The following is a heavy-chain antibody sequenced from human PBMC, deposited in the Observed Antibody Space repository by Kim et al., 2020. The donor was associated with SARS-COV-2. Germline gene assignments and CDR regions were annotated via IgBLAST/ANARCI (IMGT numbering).Heavy chain of an antibody. V-gene: IGHV4-34*01. J-gene: IGHJ4*02. Sequence: SETLSLTCAVYGGSFSGYYWSWIRQPPGKGLEWIGEINHSGSTNYNPSLKSRVTISVDTSKNQFSLKLSSVTAADTAVYYCARGILVHLGELLNDYWGQGTLVTVSS. D-gene: IGHD3-16*01. CDR3: ARGILVHLGELLNDY. CDR2: INHSGST. CDR1: GGSFSGYY.